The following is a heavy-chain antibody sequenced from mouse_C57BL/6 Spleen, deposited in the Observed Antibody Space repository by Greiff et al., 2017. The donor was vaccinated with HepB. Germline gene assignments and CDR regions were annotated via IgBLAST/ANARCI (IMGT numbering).Heavy chain of an antibody. CDR3: ARLTTVVADWYFDV. J-gene: IGHJ1*03. Sequence: EVQLQQSGPELVKPGASVKISCKASGYSFTGYYMNWVKQSPEKSLEWIGEINPSTGGTTYNQKFKAKATLTVDKSSSTAYMQLKSLTSEDSAVYYCARLTTVVADWYFDVWGTGTTVTVSS. CDR1: GYSFTGYY. V-gene: IGHV1-42*01. D-gene: IGHD1-1*01. CDR2: INPSTGGT.